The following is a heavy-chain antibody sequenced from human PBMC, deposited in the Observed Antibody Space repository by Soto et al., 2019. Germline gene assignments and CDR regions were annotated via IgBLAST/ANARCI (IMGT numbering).Heavy chain of an antibody. V-gene: IGHV3-7*05. CDR1: GFTFSSYW. Sequence: PGGSLRLSCAASGFTFSSYWMSWVRQAPGKGLEWVANIKQDGSEKYYVDSVKGRFTISRGNAKNSLYLQMNSLRAEDTAVYYCARDQGSWHLWYRDYYHYGMDVWGQGTKVTVSS. CDR3: ARDQGSWHLWYRDYYHYGMDV. J-gene: IGHJ6*02. CDR2: IKQDGSEK. D-gene: IGHD3-10*01.